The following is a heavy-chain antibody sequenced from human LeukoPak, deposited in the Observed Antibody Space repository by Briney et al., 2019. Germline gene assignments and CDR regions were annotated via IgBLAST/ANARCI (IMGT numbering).Heavy chain of an antibody. J-gene: IGHJ5*02. V-gene: IGHV3-9*01. Sequence: TGGSLRLSCAASGFTFDDYAMHWVRQAPGKGLEWVSGISWNSGSIGYADSVKGRFTISRDNAKNTLYLQMNSLRAEDTAVYYCVGSGYYDNWFDPWGQGTLVTVSS. CDR2: ISWNSGSI. CDR1: GFTFDDYA. D-gene: IGHD3-22*01. CDR3: VGSGYYDNWFDP.